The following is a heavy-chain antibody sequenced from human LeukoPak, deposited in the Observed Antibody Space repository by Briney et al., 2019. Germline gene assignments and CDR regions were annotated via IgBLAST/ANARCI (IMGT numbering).Heavy chain of an antibody. V-gene: IGHV1-8*01. Sequence: ASVKVSCKASGYTFTSYDINWVRQATGQGLEWMGWVNPNSGNTGYAQKFQGRVTMTRNTSISTAYMELSSLRSEDTAVYYCATYRGYYDFWSGYYTSYYYYGMDVWGQGTTVTVSS. CDR2: VNPNSGNT. CDR3: ATYRGYYDFWSGYYTSYYYYGMDV. D-gene: IGHD3-3*01. J-gene: IGHJ6*02. CDR1: GYTFTSYD.